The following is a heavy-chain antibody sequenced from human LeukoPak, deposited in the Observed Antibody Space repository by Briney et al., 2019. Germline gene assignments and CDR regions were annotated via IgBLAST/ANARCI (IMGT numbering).Heavy chain of an antibody. D-gene: IGHD2-2*01. CDR2: IRYDGSNK. J-gene: IGHJ3*02. CDR1: GFTFSSYG. CDR3: AKTRQDSTSWFGAFEI. Sequence: PGGSLRLSCAASGFTFSSYGMHWVRQAPGKGLEWVAFIRYDGSNKYYADSVKGRFTISRDNSKNTLYLQMNSLKSEDTAVYYCAKTRQDSTSWFGAFEIWGQGTMVTVSS. V-gene: IGHV3-30*02.